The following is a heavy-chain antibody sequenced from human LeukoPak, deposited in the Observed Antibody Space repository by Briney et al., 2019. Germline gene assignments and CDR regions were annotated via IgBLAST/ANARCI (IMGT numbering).Heavy chain of an antibody. Sequence: PGGSLRLSCAASGFTFSSYEMNWVRQAPGKGLEWVSYISSSGSTIYYADSVKGRFTISRDNAKNSLYLQMNSLRAEDTAVYYCARASSGRYFAFIDYWGLGTLVTVSS. D-gene: IGHD1-26*01. J-gene: IGHJ4*02. CDR2: ISSSGSTI. V-gene: IGHV3-48*03. CDR1: GFTFSSYE. CDR3: ARASSGRYFAFIDY.